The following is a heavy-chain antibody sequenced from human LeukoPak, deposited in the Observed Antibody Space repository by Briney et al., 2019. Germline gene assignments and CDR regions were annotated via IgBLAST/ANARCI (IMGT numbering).Heavy chain of an antibody. V-gene: IGHV5-51*01. CDR3: ARSPLIAVAGTFAFDI. D-gene: IGHD6-19*01. CDR1: GYSFTSYW. Sequence: GESLKISCKGSGYSFTSYWIGWVRQMPGKGLEWMGIIYPGDSDTRYSPSFQGQVTISADKSISTAYLQWSSLKASDTAMYYCARSPLIAVAGTFAFDIWGQGTMVTVSS. CDR2: IYPGDSDT. J-gene: IGHJ3*02.